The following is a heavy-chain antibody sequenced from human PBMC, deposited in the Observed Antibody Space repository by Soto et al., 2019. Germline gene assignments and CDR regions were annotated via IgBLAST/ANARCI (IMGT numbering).Heavy chain of an antibody. CDR3: ARGPDYDFWSGYSAWFDP. J-gene: IGHJ5*02. CDR1: GYTFTSYA. CDR2: INAGNGNT. D-gene: IGHD3-3*01. V-gene: IGHV1-3*01. Sequence: QVQLVQSGAEVKKPGASVKVSCKASGYTFTSYAMHWVRQAPGQRLEWMGWINAGNGNTKYSQKFQGRVTITRDTSARTAYMELSSLRSEDTAVYYCARGPDYDFWSGYSAWFDPWGQGTLVTVSS.